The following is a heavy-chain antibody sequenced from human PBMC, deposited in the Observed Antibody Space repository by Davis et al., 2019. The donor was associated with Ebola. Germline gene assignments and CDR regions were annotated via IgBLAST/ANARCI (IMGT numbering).Heavy chain of an antibody. V-gene: IGHV3-73*01. CDR1: GFTLSCSA. CDR2: NRSKANSYAT. D-gene: IGHD4-11*01. CDR3: TLTTDRMDV. Sequence: GESPKTPCAASGFTLSCSAMHRVRQASGKGLEWVGRNRSKANSYATAYAASVQGRFTISRDDSKNTAYLQMNSLKTEDTAVYYCTLTTDRMDVWGQGTTVTVSS. J-gene: IGHJ6*02.